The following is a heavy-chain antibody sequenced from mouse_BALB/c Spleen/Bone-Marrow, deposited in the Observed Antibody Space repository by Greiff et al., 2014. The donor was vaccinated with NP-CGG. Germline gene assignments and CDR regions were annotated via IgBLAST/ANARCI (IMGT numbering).Heavy chain of an antibody. J-gene: IGHJ4*01. Sequence: EVNVVESGAELVKPGASVKLSCTASGFNIKDTYIYWVKQRPEQGLEWVGRIDPANGNTKYDPKFQDKATIAAGTSSNTAYLQLSSLTSEDTAVYYCSRGYYDYLFALDYWGHGTSVTVSS. CDR1: GFNIKDTY. D-gene: IGHD5-5*01. CDR2: IDPANGNT. V-gene: IGHV14-3*02. CDR3: SRGYYDYLFALDY.